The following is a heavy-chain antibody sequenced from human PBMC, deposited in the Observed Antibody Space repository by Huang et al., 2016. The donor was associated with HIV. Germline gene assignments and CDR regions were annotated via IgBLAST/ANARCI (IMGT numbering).Heavy chain of an antibody. CDR1: GYSFSSYG. Sequence: VQLVQSGAEVKKPGESLKISCKGSGYSFSSYGIAWVRQMPGKGLEGRWSIFPNDSDATYSPSFEGQVTISADKSIGTAYLQGSSLKASDTAMYYCARRFSSSSGYFDYWGQGSLVTVSS. CDR3: ARRFSSSSGYFDY. D-gene: IGHD6-6*01. J-gene: IGHJ4*02. CDR2: IFPNDSDA. V-gene: IGHV5-51*01.